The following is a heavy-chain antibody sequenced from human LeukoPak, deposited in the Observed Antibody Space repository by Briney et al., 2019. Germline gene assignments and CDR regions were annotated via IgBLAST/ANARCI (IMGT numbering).Heavy chain of an antibody. D-gene: IGHD1-26*01. J-gene: IGHJ5*02. V-gene: IGHV4-59*01. Sequence: PSETLSLTCTVSGGSISSYYWSWIRQPPGKGLEWIGYIYYSGSTNYNPSLKSRVTISVDTSKSQFSLKLSSVTAADTAVYYCAAIVRPYNWFDPWGQGTLVTVSS. CDR2: IYYSGST. CDR3: AAIVRPYNWFDP. CDR1: GGSISSYY.